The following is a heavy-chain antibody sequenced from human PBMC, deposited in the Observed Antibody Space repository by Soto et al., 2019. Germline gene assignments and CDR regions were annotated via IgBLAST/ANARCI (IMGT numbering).Heavy chain of an antibody. V-gene: IGHV4-39*01. CDR1: GASISSNSFH. CDR3: ARRVGATPPRD. J-gene: IGHJ4*02. D-gene: IGHD1-26*01. Sequence: QLQLQESGPGLVKPSETLSLTCTVSGASISSNSFHWGWTRQPPGKGMEWIAPIYYDGSTYYNPSLKSRVTITADTSKNQFSLNLTSVTAADTAMYHCARRVGATPPRDWGQGTLVIVSS. CDR2: IYYDGST.